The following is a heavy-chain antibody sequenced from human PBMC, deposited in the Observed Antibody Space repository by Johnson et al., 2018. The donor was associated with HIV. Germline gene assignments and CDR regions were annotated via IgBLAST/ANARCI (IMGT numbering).Heavy chain of an antibody. D-gene: IGHD2-15*01. CDR2: ISYVGSNK. Sequence: QVQLVESGGGVVQPGRSLRLSCAASGFTFSSYGMHWVRQAPGKGLEWVAVISYVGSNKYYADSVKGRFTISRDNSKNTLYLQMNSLRAEDTAVYYCATPQEGYSAFDSWGQGTMVTVSS. V-gene: IGHV3-30*03. CDR1: GFTFSSYG. J-gene: IGHJ3*02. CDR3: ATPQEGYSAFDS.